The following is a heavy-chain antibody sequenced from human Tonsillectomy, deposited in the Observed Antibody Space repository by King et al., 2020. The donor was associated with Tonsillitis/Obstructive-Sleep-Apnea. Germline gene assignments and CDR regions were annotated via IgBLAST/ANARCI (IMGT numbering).Heavy chain of an antibody. CDR3: ARDARYCSSTSCYNWFDP. CDR1: GYTFTGYY. Sequence: QLVQSGAEVKKPGASVKVSCKASGYTFTGYYMHWVRQAPGQGLEWMGWINPNSGGTNYAQKFQGRVTMTRDTSISTAYMELSRLRSDDTAVYYCARDARYCSSTSCYNWFDPWGQGTLVTVSS. J-gene: IGHJ5*02. D-gene: IGHD2-2*01. V-gene: IGHV1-2*02. CDR2: INPNSGGT.